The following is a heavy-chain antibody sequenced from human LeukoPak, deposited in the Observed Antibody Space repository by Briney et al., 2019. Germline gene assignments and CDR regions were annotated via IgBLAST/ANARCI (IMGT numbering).Heavy chain of an antibody. D-gene: IGHD2-2*01. V-gene: IGHV1-18*01. CDR2: ISAYNGNT. CDR3: ARDQHEIVVVPAAVDFDY. Sequence: ASVKVSCKASGYTFTSYDISWVRQAPGQGLEWMGWISAYNGNTNYAQKLQGRVTMTTDTSTSTAYMELRSLRSDDTAVYYCARDQHEIVVVPAAVDFDYWGQGTLVTVSS. CDR1: GYTFTSYD. J-gene: IGHJ4*02.